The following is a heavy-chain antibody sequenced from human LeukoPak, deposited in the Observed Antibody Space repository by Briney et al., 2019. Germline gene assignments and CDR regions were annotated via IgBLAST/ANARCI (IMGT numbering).Heavy chain of an antibody. CDR1: GITFSGAW. Sequence: PGGSLRLSCAASGITFSGAWMHWVRQAPGKGLVWGSRINDDGSFRRYANSVKGRFTISRDNAKNTLFLQMDSLRAEDTAVYYCDRVSGPGITEYFHLWGQGTLVTVSS. D-gene: IGHD3-10*01. J-gene: IGHJ1*01. CDR3: DRVSGPGITEYFHL. CDR2: INDDGSFR. V-gene: IGHV3-74*01.